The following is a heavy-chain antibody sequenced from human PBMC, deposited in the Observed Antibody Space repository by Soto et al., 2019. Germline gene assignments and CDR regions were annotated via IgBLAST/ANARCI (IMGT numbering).Heavy chain of an antibody. D-gene: IGHD6-19*01. J-gene: IGHJ4*02. Sequence: EMPLVESGGGLAQPGGSLRLSCAASGFTVSSDHMSWVRQVPGKGLEWVSVIYVGGDTFYADSVKGRFTISRDNSKNNLYLQMDGLRAEDTAIYYCVRENSGWSRAQGYWGQGTLVTVSS. CDR3: VRENSGWSRAQGY. CDR2: IYVGGDT. CDR1: GFTVSSDH. V-gene: IGHV3-66*01.